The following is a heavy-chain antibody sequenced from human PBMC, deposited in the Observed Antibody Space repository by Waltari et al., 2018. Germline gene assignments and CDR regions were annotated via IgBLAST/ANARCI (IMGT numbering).Heavy chain of an antibody. V-gene: IGHV3-48*01. CDR1: GYMFNSYA. J-gene: IGHJ6*01. Sequence: EVQLVESGGRLVQPGGSLRISCFGSGYMFNSYAMNWVRQAPGKGLEWVSYISRDAGTTYDAPSVKGRLTIARDNGRNSLYLQMNSLRGDDTATYYCAREKSFFGMDVWGPGTTVTVSS. CDR2: ISRDAGTT. CDR3: AREKSFFGMDV.